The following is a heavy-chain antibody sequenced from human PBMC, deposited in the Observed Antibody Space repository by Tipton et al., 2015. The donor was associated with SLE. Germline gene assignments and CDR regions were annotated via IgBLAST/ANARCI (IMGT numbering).Heavy chain of an antibody. J-gene: IGHJ3*02. V-gene: IGHV4-59*01. D-gene: IGHD6-19*01. CDR3: ARRYIKQWLAGAFDI. CDR1: GGSISSYY. Sequence: LRLSCTVSGGSISSYYWSWIRQPPGKGLERIGYIYYSGSTNYNPSLKSRVTISVDTSKNQFSLKLSSVTAADTAVYYCARRYIKQWLAGAFDIWGQGTMVTVSS. CDR2: IYYSGST.